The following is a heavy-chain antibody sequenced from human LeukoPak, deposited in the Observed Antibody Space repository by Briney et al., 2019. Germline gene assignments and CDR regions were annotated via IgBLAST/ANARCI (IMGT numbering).Heavy chain of an antibody. CDR1: GGSISSSSYY. J-gene: IGHJ4*02. Sequence: SETLSLTCTVSGGSISSSSYYWGWIRQPPGKGLEWIGSIYYSGSTYYNPSLKSRVTISVDTSRNHFSLEVSSVTAADTAVYYCARMASLWPVQDDYWGQGTLVTVSS. D-gene: IGHD6-19*01. CDR2: IYYSGST. CDR3: ARMASLWPVQDDY. V-gene: IGHV4-39*02.